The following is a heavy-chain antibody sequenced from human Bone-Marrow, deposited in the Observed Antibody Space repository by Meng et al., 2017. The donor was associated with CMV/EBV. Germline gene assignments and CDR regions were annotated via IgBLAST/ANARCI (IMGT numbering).Heavy chain of an antibody. D-gene: IGHD1-7*01. CDR1: GFSFSNYW. Sequence: GGSLRLSCAASGFSFSNYWMSWVRQAPGKGLEWVANIKRDGSENYYVDSVKGRFTISRDNAKNSLYLQMSSLRDEDTAVYYCVREGNYDGYNWLDPWGPGTLVTVSS. J-gene: IGHJ5*02. V-gene: IGHV3-7*01. CDR2: IKRDGSEN. CDR3: VREGNYDGYNWLDP.